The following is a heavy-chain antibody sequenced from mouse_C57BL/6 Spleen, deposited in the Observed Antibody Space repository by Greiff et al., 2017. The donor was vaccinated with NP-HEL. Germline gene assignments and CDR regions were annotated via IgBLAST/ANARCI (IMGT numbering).Heavy chain of an antibody. V-gene: IGHV1-52*01. Sequence: VQLQQPGAELVRPGSSVKLSCKASGYTFTSYWMHWVKQRPIQGLEWIGNIDPSDSETHYNQKFKDKATLTVDKSSSTAYMQLSSLTSEDSAVYYCARSGGYDYLYYAMDYWGQGTSVTVSS. J-gene: IGHJ4*01. CDR3: ARSGGYDYLYYAMDY. CDR1: GYTFTSYW. D-gene: IGHD2-4*01. CDR2: IDPSDSET.